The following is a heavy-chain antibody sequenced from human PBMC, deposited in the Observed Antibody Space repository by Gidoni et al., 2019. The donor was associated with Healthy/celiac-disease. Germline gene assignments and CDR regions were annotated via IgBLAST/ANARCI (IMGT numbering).Heavy chain of an antibody. J-gene: IGHJ4*02. D-gene: IGHD3-10*01. CDR2: INSDGSST. CDR3: ARESLDYYGSGSYFDY. Sequence: EVQLVESGGGLVQRGGSLRLSCAASGFTFSRYWMHWVRQAPGKGLVWVSRINSDGSSTTYADSVKGRFTISRDNAKNTVYLQMNSLRAEDTAVYYCARESLDYYGSGSYFDYWGQGTLVTVSS. CDR1: GFTFSRYW. V-gene: IGHV3-74*01.